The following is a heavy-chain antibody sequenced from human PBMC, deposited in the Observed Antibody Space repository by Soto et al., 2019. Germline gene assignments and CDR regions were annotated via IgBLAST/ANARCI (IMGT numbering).Heavy chain of an antibody. CDR3: ARTDSSGYDFDY. J-gene: IGHJ4*02. Sequence: PSETLSLTCTASGGSISSGGYYWSWIRQHPGKGLEWIGYIYYSGSTYYNPSLKSRVTISVDTSKNQFSLKLSSVTAADTAVYYCARTDSSGYDFDYWGQGTLVTVSS. CDR1: GGSISSGGYY. V-gene: IGHV4-31*03. D-gene: IGHD3-22*01. CDR2: IYYSGST.